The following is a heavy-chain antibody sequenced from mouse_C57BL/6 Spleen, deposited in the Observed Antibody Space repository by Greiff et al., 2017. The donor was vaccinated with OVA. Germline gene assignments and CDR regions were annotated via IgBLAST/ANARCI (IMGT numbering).Heavy chain of an antibody. J-gene: IGHJ4*01. Sequence: EVMLVESGGGLVQPGGSMKLSCAASGFTFSDAWMDWVRQSPEKGLEWVAEIRNKANNHATYYAESVKGRFTISRDDSKSSVYLQMNSLRAEDTGIYYCTRPPYDYDGAMDYWGQGTSVTVSS. CDR2: IRNKANNHAT. CDR1: GFTFSDAW. CDR3: TRPPYDYDGAMDY. V-gene: IGHV6-6*01. D-gene: IGHD2-4*01.